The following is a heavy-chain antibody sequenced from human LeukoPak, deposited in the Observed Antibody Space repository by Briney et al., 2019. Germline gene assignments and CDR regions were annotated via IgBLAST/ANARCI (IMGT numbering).Heavy chain of an antibody. CDR1: GGSLSTHH. D-gene: IGHD6-13*01. CDR2: ISDSGST. Sequence: SETLSLTCVVSGGSLSTHHWSWIRQSPGRGLEWIGYISDSGSTNYNPSLKSRVTISVDTSKNQFSLKLSSVTAADTAVYYCARDRGRGASRNFDYWGQGTLVTVSS. V-gene: IGHV4-59*11. J-gene: IGHJ4*02. CDR3: ARDRGRGASRNFDY.